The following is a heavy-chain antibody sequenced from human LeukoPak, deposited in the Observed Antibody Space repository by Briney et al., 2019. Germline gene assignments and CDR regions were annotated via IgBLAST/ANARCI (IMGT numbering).Heavy chain of an antibody. CDR3: ATSGSYDY. CDR2: VSSDGSKK. CDR1: GFTFSIYV. D-gene: IGHD1-26*01. V-gene: IGHV3-30-3*01. Sequence: PGKSLRLSCAASGFTFSIYVIHRVRQTPGMGLEWVAVVSSDGSKKYYADSVKGRFTISRDNSKNTLYLQMNSLRAEDTAIYYCATSGSYDYWGQGTLVTVSS. J-gene: IGHJ4*02.